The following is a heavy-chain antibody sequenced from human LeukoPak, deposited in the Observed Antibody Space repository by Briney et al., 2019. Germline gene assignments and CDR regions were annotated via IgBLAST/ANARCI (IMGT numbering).Heavy chain of an antibody. Sequence: PSQTLSLTCTVSGGSISSGGYYWSWIRQHPGKGLEWIGYIYYSGSTYYNPSLKSRLTISVDTSKNQFSLKLSSVTAADTAVYYCARTTVVAKYFDYWGQGTLVTVSS. CDR3: ARTTVVAKYFDY. V-gene: IGHV4-31*03. J-gene: IGHJ4*02. D-gene: IGHD4-23*01. CDR2: IYYSGST. CDR1: GGSISSGGYY.